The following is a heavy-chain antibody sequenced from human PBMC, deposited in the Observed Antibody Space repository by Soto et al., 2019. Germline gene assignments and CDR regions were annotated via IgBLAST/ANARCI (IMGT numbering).Heavy chain of an antibody. D-gene: IGHD2-2*01. CDR1: GGSISSGGYY. CDR3: AVSRDGYSMDV. V-gene: IGHV4-31*03. CDR2: IYYSGST. J-gene: IGHJ6*02. Sequence: PSETLSLTCTVSGGSISSGGYYWSWTRQHPGKGLEWIGYIYYSGSTYYNPSLKSRVTISVDTSKDQFSLKLSSVTAADTAVYYCAVSRDGYSMDVWGQGTTVTVSS.